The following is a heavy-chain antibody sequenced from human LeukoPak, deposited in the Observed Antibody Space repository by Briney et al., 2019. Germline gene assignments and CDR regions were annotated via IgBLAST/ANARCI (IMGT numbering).Heavy chain of an antibody. D-gene: IGHD6-19*01. CDR1: GYTFTSYD. CDR2: MNPNSGNT. CDR3: ARSSNSSGWYYYYYYGMDV. Sequence: ASVKVSCKASGYTFTSYDINWVRQATGQGLEWMGWMNPNSGNTGYAQKFQGRVTMTRNTSISTAYMELSSLRSEDTAVYYCARSSNSSGWYYYYYYGMDVWGQGTTVIVSS. V-gene: IGHV1-8*01. J-gene: IGHJ6*02.